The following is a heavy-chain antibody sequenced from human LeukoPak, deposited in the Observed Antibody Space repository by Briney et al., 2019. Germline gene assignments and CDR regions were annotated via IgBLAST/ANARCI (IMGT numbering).Heavy chain of an antibody. J-gene: IGHJ5*02. CDR1: GFSFSSYW. D-gene: IGHD1-26*01. V-gene: IGHV3-7*01. Sequence: PGGSLRLSCVASGFSFSSYWMSWVRQAPGKGLEWVANIKQDGSEKYYVDSVKGRFTISRDNAKKSVFLQMNSLRAEDTAVYYCARGGSWFDPWGQGIPVTVSS. CDR2: IKQDGSEK. CDR3: ARGGSWFDP.